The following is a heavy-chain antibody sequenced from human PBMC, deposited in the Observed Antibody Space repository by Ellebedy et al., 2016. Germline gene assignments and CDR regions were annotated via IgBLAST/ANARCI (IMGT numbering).Heavy chain of an antibody. Sequence: GGSLRLXXAASGFTFSSYWMHWVRQAPGKGLVWVSRINSDGSSTSYADSVKGRFTISRDNAKNSLYLQMNSLRAEDTAVYYCARDTMGQEGDYWGQGTLVTVSS. CDR2: INSDGSST. V-gene: IGHV3-74*01. D-gene: IGHD5-24*01. J-gene: IGHJ4*02. CDR3: ARDTMGQEGDY. CDR1: GFTFSSYW.